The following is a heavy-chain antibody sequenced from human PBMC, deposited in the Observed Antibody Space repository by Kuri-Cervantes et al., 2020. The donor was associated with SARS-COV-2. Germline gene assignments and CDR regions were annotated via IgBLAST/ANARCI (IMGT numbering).Heavy chain of an antibody. Sequence: LSLTCAASGFTVSSNYMSWVRQAPGKGLEWVAVISYDGSNKYYADSVKGRFTISRDNSKNTLYLQMNSLRAEDTAVYYCAKDIVLMVYAIKVMGYYYYGMDVWGQGTTVTVSS. CDR2: ISYDGSNK. CDR3: AKDIVLMVYAIKVMGYYYYGMDV. D-gene: IGHD2-8*01. J-gene: IGHJ6*02. V-gene: IGHV3-30*18. CDR1: GFTVSSNY.